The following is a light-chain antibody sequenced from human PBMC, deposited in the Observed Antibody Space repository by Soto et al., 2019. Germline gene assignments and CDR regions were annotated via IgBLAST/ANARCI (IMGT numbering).Light chain of an antibody. Sequence: DIVMTQSPDSLAVSLGERATINCKSSQSVLYSSSNNNYLAWYQQKPGQPPKLLIYWASTRESGVPDRFSGSGSGTDFTLTISSLQAEDVAVYYCQQYYSTPLTFGQGTKVEIK. CDR2: WAS. CDR1: QSVLYSSSNNNY. J-gene: IGKJ1*01. V-gene: IGKV4-1*01. CDR3: QQYYSTPLT.